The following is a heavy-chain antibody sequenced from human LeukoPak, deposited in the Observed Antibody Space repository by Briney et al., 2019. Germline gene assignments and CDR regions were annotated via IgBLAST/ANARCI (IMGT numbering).Heavy chain of an antibody. CDR3: AGGAFRELLWFGELLSPLYYYGMDV. J-gene: IGHJ6*04. CDR1: GGTFSSYA. V-gene: IGHV1-69*13. Sequence: VASVTLSCKASGGTFSSYAISWVRHAPGQGLEWMGVIIPIFGTANYAQKFQGRVTSTADESTCTAYMELSSLRSEDTALDYCAGGAFRELLWFGELLSPLYYYGMDVWGKGTTVTAAS. CDR2: IIPIFGTA. D-gene: IGHD3-10*01.